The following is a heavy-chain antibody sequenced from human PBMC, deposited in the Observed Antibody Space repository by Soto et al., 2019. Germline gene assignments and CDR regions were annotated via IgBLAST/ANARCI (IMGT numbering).Heavy chain of an antibody. CDR1: GESISSSSYY. J-gene: IGHJ4*02. V-gene: IGHV4-39*01. D-gene: IGHD2-21*02. CDR2: IYYSGRT. Sequence: SETLSLTCIVSGESISSSSYYWGWIRQPPGKGLEWIGSIYYSGRTYYNPSFKSRVTISINTSKNQFSLKLSSVTATDTAVYYCARQRTTVVTQAYFDHWGQGALVTVSS. CDR3: ARQRTTVVTQAYFDH.